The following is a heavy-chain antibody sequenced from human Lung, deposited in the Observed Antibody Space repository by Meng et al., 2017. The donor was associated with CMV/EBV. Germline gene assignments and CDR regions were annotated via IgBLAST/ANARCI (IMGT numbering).Heavy chain of an antibody. CDR3: ARAPGLSLAAAASDAYFDK. V-gene: IGHV1-2*02. D-gene: IGHD6-13*01. CDR1: GYTFTNYY. Sequence: ASVKVSXKASGYTFTNYYIHWVRQAPGQGLEWMGWIKPNSGATNYVQKFQGRLTVTRDTSITTAYMELTRLRSDDTAVYCCARAPGLSLAAAASDAYFDKWGQGTLVTVSS. CDR2: IKPNSGAT. J-gene: IGHJ4*02.